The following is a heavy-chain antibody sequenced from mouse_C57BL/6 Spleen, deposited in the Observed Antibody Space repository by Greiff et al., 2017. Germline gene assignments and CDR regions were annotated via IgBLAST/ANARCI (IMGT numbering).Heavy chain of an antibody. D-gene: IGHD1-1*01. CDR1: GYTFTDYN. Sequence: EVQLQQSGPELVKPGASVKIPCKASGYTFTDYNMDWVKQSHGKSLEWIGDINPNNGGTIYNQKFKGKATLTVDKSSSTAYMELRSLTSEDTAVYYCARPHYYGSSYGSHWYFDVWGTGTTVTVSS. CDR2: INPNNGGT. J-gene: IGHJ1*03. V-gene: IGHV1-18*01. CDR3: ARPHYYGSSYGSHWYFDV.